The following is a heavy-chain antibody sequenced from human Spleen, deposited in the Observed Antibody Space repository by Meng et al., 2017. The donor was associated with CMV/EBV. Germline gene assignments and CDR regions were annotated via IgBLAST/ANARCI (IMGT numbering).Heavy chain of an antibody. CDR3: ARLTMVRGVIPKYYFDY. Sequence: SETLSLTCTVSGGSISSYYWSWIRQPPGKGLEWIGYIYYSGSTNYNPSLKSRVTISLDTSKNQFSLKLSSVTAADTAGYHCARLTMVRGVIPKYYFDYWGQGTLVTVSS. V-gene: IGHV4-59*01. D-gene: IGHD3-10*01. CDR1: GGSISSYY. CDR2: IYYSGST. J-gene: IGHJ4*02.